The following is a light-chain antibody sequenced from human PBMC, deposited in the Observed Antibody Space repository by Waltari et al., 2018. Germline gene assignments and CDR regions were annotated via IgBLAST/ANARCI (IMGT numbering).Light chain of an antibody. CDR3: QNHERLPAM. CDR1: QSISRY. J-gene: IGKJ1*01. CDR2: AAS. Sequence: EIVLTQSPGTLSLSPGERDTLSGRASQSISRYLAWYQQKPGQAPRLLIYAASSRATGIPDRFSGSGAGTDFSLTISRLEPEDFAVYYCQNHERLPAMFGQGTKVEIK. V-gene: IGKV3-20*01.